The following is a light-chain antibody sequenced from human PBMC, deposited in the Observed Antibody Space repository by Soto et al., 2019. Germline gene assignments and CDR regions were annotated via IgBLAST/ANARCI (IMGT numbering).Light chain of an antibody. CDR1: SSDVGGYKY. J-gene: IGLJ1*01. V-gene: IGLV2-14*03. Sequence: QSALTQPASVSGSPGQSITISCTGTSSDVGGYKYFSWYQQHPGKAPKLMIYDIRNRPSGVSNRCSGSKSGNTASLTISGLQAEAEADYYCSSYTSSSTRVFGNGTKLTVL. CDR3: SSYTSSSTRV. CDR2: DIR.